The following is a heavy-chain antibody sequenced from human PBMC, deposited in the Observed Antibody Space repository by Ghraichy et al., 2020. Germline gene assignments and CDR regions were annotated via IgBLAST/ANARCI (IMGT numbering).Heavy chain of an antibody. D-gene: IGHD2-15*01. CDR1: GGTFSSYA. CDR3: AREVSYCSGGSCQTYYFDY. Sequence: SVKVSCKASGGTFSSYAISWVRQAPGQGLEWMGGIIPIFGTANYAQKFQGRVTITADESTSTAYMELSSLRSEDTAVYYCAREVSYCSGGSCQTYYFDYWGQGTLVTVSS. CDR2: IIPIFGTA. J-gene: IGHJ4*02. V-gene: IGHV1-69*13.